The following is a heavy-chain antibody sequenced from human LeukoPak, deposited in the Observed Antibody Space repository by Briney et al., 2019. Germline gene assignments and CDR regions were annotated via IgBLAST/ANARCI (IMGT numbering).Heavy chain of an antibody. CDR3: AREGRRFMITFGGVMRWFDP. D-gene: IGHD3-16*01. V-gene: IGHV4-59*12. CDR1: GGSISSYY. CDR2: IYYSGST. Sequence: SETLSLTCTVSGGSISSYYWSWIRQPPGKGLEWIGYIYYSGSTNYNPSLKSRVTVSVDTSKNQFSLKLSSVTAADTAVYYCAREGRRFMITFGGVMRWFDPWGQGTLVTVSS. J-gene: IGHJ5*02.